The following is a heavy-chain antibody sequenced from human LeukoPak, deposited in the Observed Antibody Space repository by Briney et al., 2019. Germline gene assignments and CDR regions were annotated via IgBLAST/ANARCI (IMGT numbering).Heavy chain of an antibody. Sequence: GGSLRLSCAASGFTFSSYEMNWVRQAPGKGLEWVSYISSSGSTIYYADSVKGRFTISRDNAKNSLYLQINSPRDEDTAVYYCARAGYYDGNSNPPGYWGQGTLVTVSS. CDR2: ISSSGSTI. J-gene: IGHJ4*02. CDR1: GFTFSSYE. V-gene: IGHV3-48*03. D-gene: IGHD4-23*01. CDR3: ARAGYYDGNSNPPGY.